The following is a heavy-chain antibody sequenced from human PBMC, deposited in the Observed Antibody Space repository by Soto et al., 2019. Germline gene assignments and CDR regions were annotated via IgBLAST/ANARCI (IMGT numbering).Heavy chain of an antibody. CDR1: GFTVSSNY. CDR2: IYSGGST. CDR3: ARGNHHQLGIEEDYFDY. V-gene: IGHV3-53*01. Sequence: GGSLRLSCAASGFTVSSNYMSWVRQAPGKGLEWVSVIYSGGSTYYTDSVKGRFTISSDNYKNTLYLQMNSLSAEDTAAYYCARGNHHQLGIEEDYFDYWGQGTLVTVSS. D-gene: IGHD7-27*01. J-gene: IGHJ4*02.